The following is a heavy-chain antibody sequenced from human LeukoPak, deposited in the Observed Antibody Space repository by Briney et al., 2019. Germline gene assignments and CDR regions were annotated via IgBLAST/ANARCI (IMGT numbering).Heavy chain of an antibody. J-gene: IGHJ3*02. CDR2: INPNSGGT. CDR1: GYTFTGYY. V-gene: IGHV1-2*02. Sequence: GASVKVSCKASGYTFTGYYMHWVRQAPGQGLEWMGWINPNSGGTNYAQKFQGRVTMTRDTSISTAYMELSRLRSDDTAVYYCARDIGLRFLEWLLVSDAFDIWGQGTMVTVSS. CDR3: ARDIGLRFLEWLLVSDAFDI. D-gene: IGHD3-3*01.